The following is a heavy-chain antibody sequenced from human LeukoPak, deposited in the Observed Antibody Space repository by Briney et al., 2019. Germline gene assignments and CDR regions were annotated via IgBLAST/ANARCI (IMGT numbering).Heavy chain of an antibody. J-gene: IGHJ4*02. CDR3: ARDFHWNYDY. CDR2: ISYDGTYT. V-gene: IGHV3-30-3*01. D-gene: IGHD1-7*01. CDR1: GFTFINYA. Sequence: GGSLRLSCAASGFTFINYAMHWVRQAPGEGLEWLAVISYDGTYTHYADSVRGRFTISRDNSKNTPYLQVNSLRPEDTAVYYCARDFHWNYDYWGQGALVTVSS.